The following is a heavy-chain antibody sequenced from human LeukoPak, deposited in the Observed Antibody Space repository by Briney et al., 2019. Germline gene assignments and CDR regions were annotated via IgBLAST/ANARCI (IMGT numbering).Heavy chain of an antibody. CDR1: GFTFGAYA. V-gene: IGHV3-23*01. CDR2: INGIGGST. J-gene: IGHJ4*02. CDR3: AKAPRDGYNPPDY. D-gene: IGHD5-24*01. Sequence: GGSLRLSCAASGFTFGAYAMSWVRQAPGKGLEWVSAINGIGGSTYSADSVKGRFTISRDNSKNTLFLQMNSLRAEDSAVYYCAKAPRDGYNPPDYWGQGTLVTVSS.